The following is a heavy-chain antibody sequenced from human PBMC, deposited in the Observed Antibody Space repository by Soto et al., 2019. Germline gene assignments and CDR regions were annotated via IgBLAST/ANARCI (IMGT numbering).Heavy chain of an antibody. CDR3: AKSPHDILIGSAFDY. Sequence: EVQLVESGGGLVQPDRSLRLSCAASGFTFDDYAMHWVRQGPGKGLEWVSGISWNSGGIGYADSVKGRFTISRDNAKNYLYLPMAKLRPDNTAFYYCAKSPHDILIGSAFDYWGQGTLVTFSS. D-gene: IGHD3-9*01. CDR1: GFTFDDYA. CDR2: ISWNSGGI. J-gene: IGHJ4*02. V-gene: IGHV3-9*01.